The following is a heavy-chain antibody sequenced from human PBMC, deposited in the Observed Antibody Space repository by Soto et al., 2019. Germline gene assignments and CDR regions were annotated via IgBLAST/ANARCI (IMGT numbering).Heavy chain of an antibody. CDR3: ARSLIALDWFDP. J-gene: IGHJ5*02. CDR2: ISAYNGNT. Sequence: ASVKVSCKASGYTFTSYGISWVRQAPGQGLEWMGWISAYNGNTNYAQELQGRVTMTTDTSTSTAYMELRSLRSDDTAVYYCARSLIALDWFDPWGQGTLVTVSS. V-gene: IGHV1-18*01. CDR1: GYTFTSYG. D-gene: IGHD3-22*01.